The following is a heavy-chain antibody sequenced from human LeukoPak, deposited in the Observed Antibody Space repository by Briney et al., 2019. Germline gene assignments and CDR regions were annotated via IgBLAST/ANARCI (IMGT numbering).Heavy chain of an antibody. Sequence: GGSLRLSCAASGFTFSSYSMNWVRQARGKGLEWVSSISSSSSYIYYADSVKGRFTISRDNAKNSLYLQMNSLRAEDTAVYYCARGGWVAVAGTGFGYWGQGTLVTVSS. J-gene: IGHJ4*02. V-gene: IGHV3-21*01. CDR3: ARGGWVAVAGTGFGY. CDR1: GFTFSSYS. D-gene: IGHD6-19*01. CDR2: ISSSSSYI.